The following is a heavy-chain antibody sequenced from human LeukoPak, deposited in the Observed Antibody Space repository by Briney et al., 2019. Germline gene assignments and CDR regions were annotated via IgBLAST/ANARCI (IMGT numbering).Heavy chain of an antibody. D-gene: IGHD3-22*01. CDR3: GRTTYYFDSNGYYYPIDY. CDR2: IHYSGST. CDR1: GGSISSSNW. Sequence: SGTLSLTCAVSGGSISSSNWWGWIRQPPGKGLEWIGSIHYSGSTYYNPSLKSRVTISIDTSKNQFSLKLSSVTAADTAVYYCGRTTYYFDSNGYYYPIDYWGQGTLVTVSS. V-gene: IGHV4-39*07. J-gene: IGHJ4*02.